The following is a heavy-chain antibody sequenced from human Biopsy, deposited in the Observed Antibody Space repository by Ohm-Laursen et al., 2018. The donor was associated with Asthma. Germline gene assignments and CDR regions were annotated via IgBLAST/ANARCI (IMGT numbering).Heavy chain of an antibody. Sequence: SLRLSCAASGFNFHNYGMNWVRRAPGKGLEWVAQILFDGRKINYPDSVKGRFTISRDNSKNMVYLQMNSLRPEDTAVYYCTKDRVAGRSYYFDYWGQGSLVSVSS. J-gene: IGHJ4*02. D-gene: IGHD6-13*01. CDR2: ILFDGRKI. CDR3: TKDRVAGRSYYFDY. V-gene: IGHV3-30*18. CDR1: GFNFHNYG.